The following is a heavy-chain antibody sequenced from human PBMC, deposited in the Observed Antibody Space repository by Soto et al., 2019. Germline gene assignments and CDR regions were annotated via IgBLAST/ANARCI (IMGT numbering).Heavy chain of an antibody. CDR3: ARQSGLNFYDSGNYYKVYFFDS. Sequence: EVQLVESGGGLVQPGGSLRLPCVASGFTFSAYWMGWIRHSPGRGLEWVASIKDDGSETRYVASVRGRFTVSRDNPKNSLFLQMNSLRVEDTAVYYCARQSGLNFYDSGNYYKVYFFDSWGQGTLVTVSS. V-gene: IGHV3-7*03. CDR1: GFTFSAYW. CDR2: IKDDGSET. D-gene: IGHD3-10*01. J-gene: IGHJ4*02.